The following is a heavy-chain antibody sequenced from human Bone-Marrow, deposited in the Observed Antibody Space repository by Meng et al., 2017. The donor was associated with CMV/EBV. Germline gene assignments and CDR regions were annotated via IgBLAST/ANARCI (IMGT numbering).Heavy chain of an antibody. Sequence: SETLSLTCAVYGGSFSGYYWSWIRQPPGKGLEWIGEINHSGSTNYNPSLKSRVTISVDTSKNQFSLKLSSVTAADTAVYYCARALGGYCSGGSCYSKYYYGMAVWGQGSTVTCYS. CDR2: INHSGST. V-gene: IGHV4-34*01. CDR3: ARALGGYCSGGSCYSKYYYGMAV. D-gene: IGHD2-15*01. CDR1: GGSFSGYY. J-gene: IGHJ6*01.